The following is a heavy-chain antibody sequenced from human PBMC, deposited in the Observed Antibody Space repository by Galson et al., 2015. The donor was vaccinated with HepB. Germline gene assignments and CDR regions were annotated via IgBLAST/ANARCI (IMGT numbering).Heavy chain of an antibody. D-gene: IGHD3-22*01. CDR3: ARVPYDSSGYLGENWFDP. CDR2: IIPIFGTA. CDR1: GGTFSSYA. J-gene: IGHJ5*02. V-gene: IGHV1-69*13. Sequence: SVKVSCKASGGTFSSYAISWVRQAPGQGLEWMGGIIPIFGTANYAQKFQGRVTITADESTSTAYMELSSLRSEDTAVYYCARVPYDSSGYLGENWFDPWGQGTLVTVSS.